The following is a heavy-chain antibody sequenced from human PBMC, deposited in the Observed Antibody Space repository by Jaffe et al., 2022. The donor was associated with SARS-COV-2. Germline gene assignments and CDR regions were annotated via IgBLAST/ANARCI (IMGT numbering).Heavy chain of an antibody. Sequence: QVQLVESGGGVVQPGRSLRLSCAASGFTFSSYGMHWVRQAPGKGLEWVAVMSYDGSNKYYADSVKGRFTISRDNSKNTLYLQMNSLRAEDTAVYYCAKEYSSSSHALDIWGQGTMVTVSS. D-gene: IGHD6-6*01. CDR2: MSYDGSNK. J-gene: IGHJ3*02. CDR3: AKEYSSSSHALDI. V-gene: IGHV3-30*18. CDR1: GFTFSSYG.